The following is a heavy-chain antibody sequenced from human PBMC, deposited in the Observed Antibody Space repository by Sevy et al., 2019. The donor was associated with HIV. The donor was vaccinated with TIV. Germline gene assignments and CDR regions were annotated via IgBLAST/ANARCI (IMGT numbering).Heavy chain of an antibody. Sequence: SETLSLTCAVHGGSFSGYYWSWIRESPGKGLEWIGEINDSGITNYNPSLKSGVTISVDTSKKEFSLRLSAVTAADTAVYYCARSPPVVVVPGAPSWFDPWGQGTLVTVSS. D-gene: IGHD2-2*01. V-gene: IGHV4-34*01. CDR3: ARSPPVVVVPGAPSWFDP. J-gene: IGHJ5*02. CDR2: INDSGIT. CDR1: GGSFSGYY.